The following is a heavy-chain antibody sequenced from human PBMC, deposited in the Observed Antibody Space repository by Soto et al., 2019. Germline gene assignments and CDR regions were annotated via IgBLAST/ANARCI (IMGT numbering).Heavy chain of an antibody. Sequence: PSQTLSLTCAISGDSVSSNSAAWNWIRQSPSRGLEWLGRTYYRSKWYNDYAVSVKSRITINPDTSKNQFSLQLNSVTPEDTAVYYCARDPIPGSGSQQLELVEPGYYGMDVWSQGTTVTVSS. CDR2: TYYRSKWYN. D-gene: IGHD6-13*01. CDR3: ARDPIPGSGSQQLELVEPGYYGMDV. CDR1: GDSVSSNSAA. V-gene: IGHV6-1*01. J-gene: IGHJ6*02.